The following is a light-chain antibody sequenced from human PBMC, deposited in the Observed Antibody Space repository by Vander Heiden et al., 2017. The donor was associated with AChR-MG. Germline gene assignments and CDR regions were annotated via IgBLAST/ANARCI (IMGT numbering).Light chain of an antibody. Sequence: IVLTQSPATLALSPGETATLSCRASQNGSSCLAWYQQKRGQAPRLLISDASIRATGIPARCSGSGSGTDFTLTISSLEPEDIAVYFCQQRSIWPPAFGQGTKVEIK. CDR3: QQRSIWPPA. V-gene: IGKV3-11*01. CDR1: QNGSSC. J-gene: IGKJ1*01. CDR2: DAS.